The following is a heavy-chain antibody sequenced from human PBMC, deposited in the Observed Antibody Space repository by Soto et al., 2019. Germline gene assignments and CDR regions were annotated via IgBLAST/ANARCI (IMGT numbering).Heavy chain of an antibody. CDR1: GFTFTRYS. Sequence: GGSLRLSCAASGFTFTRYSMNWVRQAPGKGLEWVSSISSTTNYIYYADSMKGRFTVSRDNAKNSVYLEMNSLSAEDTAVYYCARESEDLTSNFDYWGQGTPVTVSS. V-gene: IGHV3-21*01. J-gene: IGHJ4*02. CDR3: ARESEDLTSNFDY. CDR2: ISSTTNYI.